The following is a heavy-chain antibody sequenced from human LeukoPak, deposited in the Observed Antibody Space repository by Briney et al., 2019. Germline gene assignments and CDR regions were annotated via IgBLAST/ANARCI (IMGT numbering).Heavy chain of an antibody. Sequence: NPSETLSLTCAVYGGSFSGYYWSWIRQPPGKGLEWIGEINHSGSTNYNPSLKSRVTISVDTSKNQFSLKLSSVTAADTAVYYCATGKDFVVVVAATLQYWGQGTLVTVSS. CDR1: GGSFSGYY. J-gene: IGHJ4*02. CDR3: ATGKDFVVVVAATLQY. D-gene: IGHD2-15*01. V-gene: IGHV4-34*01. CDR2: INHSGST.